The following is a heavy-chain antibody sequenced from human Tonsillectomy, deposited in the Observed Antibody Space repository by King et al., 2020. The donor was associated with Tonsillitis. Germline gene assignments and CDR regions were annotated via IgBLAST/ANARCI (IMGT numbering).Heavy chain of an antibody. Sequence: VQLVQSGAEVKKPGSSVKVSCKASGGTFYSYAISWVRQAPGQGLEWMGRIIPMGDIANYAQKFQGRGTITADKSTSTAYMELSSLRSEDTAVYYCAREETSMALRYWGQGTLVTVSS. J-gene: IGHJ4*02. CDR1: GGTFYSYA. V-gene: IGHV1-69*09. CDR2: IIPMGDIA. CDR3: AREETSMALRY. D-gene: IGHD2/OR15-2a*01.